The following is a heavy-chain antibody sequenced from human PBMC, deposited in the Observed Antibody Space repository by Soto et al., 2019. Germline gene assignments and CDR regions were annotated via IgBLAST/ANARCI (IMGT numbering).Heavy chain of an antibody. D-gene: IGHD1-26*01. Sequence: QVQRVQSGAEVKKPGSSVKVSCKASGGTFSSYSINWVRQAPGQGLEWMGEIIPIFGTANYAQKFQGRVTITADESTSTAYMELRSLRSEDTAVYYCARDGGRHSGGIDYWGQGTLVTVSS. CDR2: IIPIFGTA. V-gene: IGHV1-69*01. CDR1: GGTFSSYS. CDR3: ARDGGRHSGGIDY. J-gene: IGHJ4*02.